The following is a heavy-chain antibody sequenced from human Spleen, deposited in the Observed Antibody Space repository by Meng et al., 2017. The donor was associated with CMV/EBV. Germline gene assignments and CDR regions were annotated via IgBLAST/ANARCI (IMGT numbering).Heavy chain of an antibody. J-gene: IGHJ4*02. CDR3: AHRQEVVTGFDY. CDR2: IYWNDDK. V-gene: IGHV2-5*01. D-gene: IGHD4-23*01. Sequence: GLDLEWLALIYWNDDKRYSPSLKSRLTITKDTSKNQVVLTMTNMDPVDTATYYCAHRQEVVTGFDYWGQGTLVTVSS.